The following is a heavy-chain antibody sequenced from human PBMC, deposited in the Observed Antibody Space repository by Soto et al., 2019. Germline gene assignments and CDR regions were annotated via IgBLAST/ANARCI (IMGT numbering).Heavy chain of an antibody. Sequence: SVKVSCKASGGTFSSYTISWVRQAPGQGLEWMGRIIPILGIANYAQKFQGRVTITADKSTSTAYMELSSLRSEDAAVYYCARDKGIAAAGTSFDYWGQGTLVTVSS. CDR2: IIPILGIA. D-gene: IGHD6-13*01. J-gene: IGHJ4*02. V-gene: IGHV1-69*04. CDR3: ARDKGIAAAGTSFDY. CDR1: GGTFSSYT.